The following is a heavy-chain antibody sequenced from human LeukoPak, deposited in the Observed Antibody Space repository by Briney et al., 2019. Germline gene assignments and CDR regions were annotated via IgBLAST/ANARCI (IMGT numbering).Heavy chain of an antibody. CDR2: ISWNSGSI. J-gene: IGHJ6*02. V-gene: IGHV3-9*01. CDR3: ARDMYSSSWYYGMDV. Sequence: PGGSLRLSCAASGFTFDDYAMHWVRQAPGKGLEWVSGISWNSGSIGYADSVKGRFTISRDNAKNSLYLQMNSLRAEDTAVYYCARDMYSSSWYYGMDVWGQGTTVTVSS. D-gene: IGHD6-13*01. CDR1: GFTFDDYA.